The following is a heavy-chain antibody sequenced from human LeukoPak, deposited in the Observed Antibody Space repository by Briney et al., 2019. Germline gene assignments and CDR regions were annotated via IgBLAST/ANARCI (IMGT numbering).Heavy chain of an antibody. J-gene: IGHJ4*02. Sequence: AXSWVRXAPGKGLEWVSAISGSGGSTYYADSVKGRFTISRDNSKNTLYLQMNSLRAEDTAVYYCAKDYDFWSGYLDYWGQGALATVSS. D-gene: IGHD3-3*01. CDR1: A. CDR3: AKDYDFWSGYLDY. CDR2: ISGSGGST. V-gene: IGHV3-23*01.